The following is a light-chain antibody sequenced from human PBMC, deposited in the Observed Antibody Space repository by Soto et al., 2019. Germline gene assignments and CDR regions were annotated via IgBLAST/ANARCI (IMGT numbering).Light chain of an antibody. CDR1: SSDVGGYNY. CDR2: EVS. J-gene: IGLJ1*01. CDR3: SSYTSSSIDYV. V-gene: IGLV2-14*01. Sequence: QSALTQPASVSGSPGQSIPISCTGTSSDVGGYNYVSWYQQHPGKAPKLMIYEVSNRPSGVSNRFSGSKSGKTASLTISGLQAEDEADYYCSSYTSSSIDYVFGTGTKLTVL.